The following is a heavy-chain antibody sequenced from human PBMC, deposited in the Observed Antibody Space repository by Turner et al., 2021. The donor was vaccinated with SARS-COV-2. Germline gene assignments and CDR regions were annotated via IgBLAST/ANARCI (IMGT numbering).Heavy chain of an antibody. Sequence: QVPLVEPGGGVVHPWGSLTLSCAASGFRFSSYAMHWVRQSPEKELELVAIIWNDGSNKYYANSVEGRFTVSRDNSQNTLFLHMSALRVDDTAVYHCARAFGSGSFLLDYWGQGTQVTVSS. V-gene: IGHV3-33*01. CDR2: IWNDGSNK. D-gene: IGHD3-10*01. J-gene: IGHJ4*02. CDR1: GFRFSSYA. CDR3: ARAFGSGSFLLDY.